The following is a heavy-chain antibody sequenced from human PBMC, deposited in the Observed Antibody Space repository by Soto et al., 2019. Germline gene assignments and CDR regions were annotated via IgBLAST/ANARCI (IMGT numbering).Heavy chain of an antibody. V-gene: IGHV4-30-4*01. CDR3: ARGVGPNYYYGMDV. CDR1: GGSISSGDYY. D-gene: IGHD1-26*01. CDR2: IYYSGST. Sequence: QVQLQESGPGLVKPSQTLSLTCTVSGGSISSGDYYWSWIRQPPGKGLEWIGYIYYSGSTYYNPSLKSRVTISLDTSKNQCSLKLSSVTAADTAVYYCARGVGPNYYYGMDVWGQGTTVTVSS. J-gene: IGHJ6*02.